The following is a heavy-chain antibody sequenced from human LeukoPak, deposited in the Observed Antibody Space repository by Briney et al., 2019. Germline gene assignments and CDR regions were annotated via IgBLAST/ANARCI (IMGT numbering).Heavy chain of an antibody. CDR2: ITSSSSTM. CDR3: ARPTTVTTISADAFDI. V-gene: IGHV3-48*04. Sequence: GGSLRLSCAASGFTFSTYSMNWVRQAPGKGLEWVSYITSSSSTMFYADSVKGRFTISRDNAQNSLYLQMNSLRAKDSSVYYCARPTTVTTISADAFDIWGQGTMVTVSS. D-gene: IGHD4-17*01. J-gene: IGHJ3*02. CDR1: GFTFSTYS.